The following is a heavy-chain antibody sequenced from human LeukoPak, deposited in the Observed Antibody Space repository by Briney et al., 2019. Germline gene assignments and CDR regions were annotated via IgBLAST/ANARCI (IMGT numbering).Heavy chain of an antibody. CDR2: INTYNGNT. D-gene: IGHD1-26*01. CDR3: ARDLVDGVGAPGAY. V-gene: IGHV1-18*01. Sequence: GASVKVSCKASGYTFTNYGITWMRQAPGQGLEWMGWINTYNGNTHYAQKPQGRVTITTDTSTSTAYMELRSLRSDGTAVFYCARDLVDGVGAPGAYWGQGALVTVSS. J-gene: IGHJ4*02. CDR1: GYTFTNYG.